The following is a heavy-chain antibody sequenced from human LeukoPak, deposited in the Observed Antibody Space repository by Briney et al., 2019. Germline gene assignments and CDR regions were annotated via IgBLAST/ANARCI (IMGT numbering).Heavy chain of an antibody. D-gene: IGHD3-10*01. Sequence: GESLKISCKGSGYSFTSYCIGWVRQMPGKGLEWMEIIYPGDSDTRYSPSFQGQVTISADKSISTAYLQWSSLKASDTAMYYCARARVTMVRGVISATYFDYWGQGTPVTVSS. V-gene: IGHV5-51*01. CDR3: ARARVTMVRGVISATYFDY. CDR1: GYSFTSYC. J-gene: IGHJ4*02. CDR2: IYPGDSDT.